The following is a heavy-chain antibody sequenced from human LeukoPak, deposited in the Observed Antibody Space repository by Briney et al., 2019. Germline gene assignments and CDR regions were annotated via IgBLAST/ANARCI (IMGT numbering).Heavy chain of an antibody. CDR1: GGSISSYY. Sequence: SETLSLTCTVSGGSISSYYWSWIRQPPGKGLECIGHIYYSGSTNYSPSLKSRVTISVDTSKNQFSLKLSSVTAADTAVYYCARGYDFWSGYGAKGYGMDVWGQGTTVTVSS. D-gene: IGHD3-3*01. V-gene: IGHV4-59*01. CDR2: IYYSGST. CDR3: ARGYDFWSGYGAKGYGMDV. J-gene: IGHJ6*02.